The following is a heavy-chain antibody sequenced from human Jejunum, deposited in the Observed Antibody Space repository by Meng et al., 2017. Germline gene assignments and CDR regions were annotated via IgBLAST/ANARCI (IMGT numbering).Heavy chain of an antibody. CDR3: ASARGYSYGYDASSPVDY. CDR2: IYYRGST. V-gene: IGHV4-30-4*01. J-gene: IGHJ4*02. CDR1: GDSFNSPDYY. D-gene: IGHD5-18*01. Sequence: QVQLQESGPGLVKPSQTLSLTCTVSGDSFNSPDYYWSWIRQPPEKGLEWIGYIYYRGSTYYNPSLKSRVSISGDTSNKQFSLRVRSATAADTAVYYCASARGYSYGYDASSPVDYWGQGTLVTVSS.